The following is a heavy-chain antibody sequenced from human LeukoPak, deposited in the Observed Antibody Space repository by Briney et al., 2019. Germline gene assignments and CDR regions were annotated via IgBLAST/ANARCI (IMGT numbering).Heavy chain of an antibody. D-gene: IGHD2-15*01. CDR2: ISSSSSYI. CDR1: GFTFSSYS. J-gene: IGHJ4*02. V-gene: IGHV3-21*01. Sequence: GGSLRLSCAASGFTFSSYSMNWVRQAPGKGLEWVSSISSSSSYIYYADSVKGRFTISRDNSKNTLYLQMNSLRPEDTAVYFCASGIYCSGGSCYSAFGYWGQGTLVTVSS. CDR3: ASGIYCSGGSCYSAFGY.